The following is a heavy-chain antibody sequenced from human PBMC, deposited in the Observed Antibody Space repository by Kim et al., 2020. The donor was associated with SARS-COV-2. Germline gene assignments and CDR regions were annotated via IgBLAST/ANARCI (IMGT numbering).Heavy chain of an antibody. CDR3: AKNEKRSDARACDS. CDR1: GFTFSSSA. CDR2: TSASAGRA. V-gene: IGHV3-23*01. D-gene: IGHD2-21*02. J-gene: IGHJ4*02. Sequence: GGSLRLSCAASGFTFSSSAMTWVRQAPGKGLEWVSSTSASAGRANYADSVRGRFTISRDNFKNTLYLQMDSLRVEDTAMYYCAKNEKRSDARACDSWGQGNLVTVS.